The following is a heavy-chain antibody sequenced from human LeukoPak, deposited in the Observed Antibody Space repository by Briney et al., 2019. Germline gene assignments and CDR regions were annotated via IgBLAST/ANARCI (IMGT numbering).Heavy chain of an antibody. V-gene: IGHV1-69*06. CDR1: GGTFSSYA. CDR2: IIPFFGTA. J-gene: IGHJ4*02. D-gene: IGHD6-13*01. CDR3: ARDLGIAAAGTYYFDY. Sequence: SVKVSCKASGGTFSSYAISWVRQAPGQGLEWMGGIIPFFGTAIYAQKFQGRVTITADKSTSTAYMELSSLRSEDTAVYYCARDLGIAAAGTYYFDYWGQGTLVTVSS.